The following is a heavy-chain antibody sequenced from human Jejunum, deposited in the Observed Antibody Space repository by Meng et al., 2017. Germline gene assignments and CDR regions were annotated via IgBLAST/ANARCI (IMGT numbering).Heavy chain of an antibody. CDR1: GYSISSDYY. D-gene: IGHD5-24*01. CDR2: VYHNGGT. J-gene: IGHJ4*02. V-gene: IGHV4-38-2*02. CDR3: AREDMSTLTDYFDY. Sequence: SETLSLTCAVSGYSISSDYYWGWIRQPPGKGLEWIGSVYHNGGTYHNPSLKSRVTISVDTSKNQVSLKLSSVTAADTAVYYCAREDMSTLTDYFDYWGQGTLVTVSS.